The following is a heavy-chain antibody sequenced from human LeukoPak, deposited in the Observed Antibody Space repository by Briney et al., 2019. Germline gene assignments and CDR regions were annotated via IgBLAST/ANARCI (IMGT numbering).Heavy chain of an antibody. D-gene: IGHD2-2*01. J-gene: IGHJ6*02. CDR2: ISGDGGST. CDR1: GFTFDDYA. Sequence: GGSLRLSCAASGFTFDDYAMHWVRQAPGKGLEWVSLISGDGGSTYYADSVKGRFTISRDNSKNSLYLQMNSLRTEDTALYYCAKDFEDIVVVPAAILQPLDYYYYGMDVRGQGTTVTVSS. CDR3: AKDFEDIVVVPAAILQPLDYYYYGMDV. V-gene: IGHV3-43*02.